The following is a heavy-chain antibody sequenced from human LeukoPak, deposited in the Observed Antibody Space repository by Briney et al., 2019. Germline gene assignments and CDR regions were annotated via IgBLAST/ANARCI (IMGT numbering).Heavy chain of an antibody. Sequence: PGRSLRLSCAASGFTFSNSAMHWVRQAPGKGLEWVSASDSGNTYHADSVKGRFTISRDSSKNTLFLQMNRLRPEDAAVYYCAKAPVTTCRGAYCYPFDYWGQGTLVTVSS. D-gene: IGHD2-21*01. CDR3: AKAPVTTCRGAYCYPFDY. J-gene: IGHJ4*02. CDR2: SDSGNT. V-gene: IGHV3-23*01. CDR1: GFTFSNSA.